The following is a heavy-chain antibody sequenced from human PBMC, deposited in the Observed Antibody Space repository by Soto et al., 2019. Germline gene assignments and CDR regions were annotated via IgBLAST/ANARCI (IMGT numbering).Heavy chain of an antibody. CDR1: GFTFSSYA. CDR3: AKALGELSPEGFDY. V-gene: IGHV3-30*18. Sequence: QVQLVESGGGVVQPGRSLRLSCVASGFTFSSYAMHWVRQAPGKGLEWVAIMSYDGNNQYYAGSVKGRFTISRDNFKNTLYLQMNSLRAEDTAVYYCAKALGELSPEGFDYWGQGILVTVSS. CDR2: MSYDGNNQ. D-gene: IGHD3-16*02. J-gene: IGHJ4*02.